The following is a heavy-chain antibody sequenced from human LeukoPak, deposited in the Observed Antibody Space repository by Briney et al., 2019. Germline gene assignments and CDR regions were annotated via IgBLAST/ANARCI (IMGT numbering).Heavy chain of an antibody. V-gene: IGHV4-4*07. CDR1: GGSISSYY. CDR2: IYTSGST. D-gene: IGHD6-19*01. J-gene: IGHJ4*02. CDR3: ARGQAVAGPFDY. Sequence: SETLSLTCTVSGGSISSYYWSWIRQPAGKGLEWIGRIYTSGSTNYNPSLKSRVTISVDKSKNQFSLKLSSVTAADTAVYYGARGQAVAGPFDYWGQGTLVTVSS.